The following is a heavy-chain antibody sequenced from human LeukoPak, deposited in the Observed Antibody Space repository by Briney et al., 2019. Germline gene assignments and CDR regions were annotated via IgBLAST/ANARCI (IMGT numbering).Heavy chain of an antibody. CDR1: GGSISSYY. J-gene: IGHJ4*02. CDR3: ARVVYGSGSYYHDY. D-gene: IGHD3-10*01. CDR2: IYYSGST. Sequence: SETLSLTCTVSGGSISSYYWSWIRQPPGKGLEWIGYIYYSGSTNYNPSLKSRVTISVDTSKNQFSLKLSSVTVADTAVYYCARVVYGSGSYYHDYWGQGTLVTVSS. V-gene: IGHV4-59*01.